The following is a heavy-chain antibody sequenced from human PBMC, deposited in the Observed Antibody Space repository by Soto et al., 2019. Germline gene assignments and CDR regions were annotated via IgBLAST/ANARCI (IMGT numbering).Heavy chain of an antibody. Sequence: SETLSLTCTVSGGSISSYYWSWIRQPPGKGLEWIGYIYYSGSTNYNPSLKSRVTISVDTSKNQFSLKLSSVTAADTAVYYCARDTLYSSSFDVWGQGTTVTVSS. CDR3: ARDTLYSSSFDV. CDR1: GGSISSYY. CDR2: IYYSGST. D-gene: IGHD6-13*01. V-gene: IGHV4-59*01. J-gene: IGHJ6*02.